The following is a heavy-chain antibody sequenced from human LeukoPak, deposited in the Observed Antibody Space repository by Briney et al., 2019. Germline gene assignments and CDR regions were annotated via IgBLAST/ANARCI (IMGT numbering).Heavy chain of an antibody. CDR3: AREGAPRVVVAANFDY. V-gene: IGHV3-23*01. CDR2: ISGSGGST. D-gene: IGHD2-15*01. CDR1: GFTFSSYD. J-gene: IGHJ4*02. Sequence: HSAGSLRLSCAASGFTFSSYDMSWIRQAPGKGLEWVSGISGSGGSTYYADSVKGRFTISRDNSKNTLYLQMNSLRAEDTAVYYCAREGAPRVVVAANFDYWGQGTLVTVSS.